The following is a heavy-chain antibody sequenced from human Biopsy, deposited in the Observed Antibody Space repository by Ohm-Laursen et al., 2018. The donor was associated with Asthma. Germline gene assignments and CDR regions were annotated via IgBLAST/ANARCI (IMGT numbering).Heavy chain of an antibody. V-gene: IGHV3-74*01. CDR3: ARDLTMVQGGFADY. J-gene: IGHJ4*02. D-gene: IGHD3-10*01. Sequence: SLRLSCAASAFTFSTYWMHWVRQAPGKGLVWVSRINSDGSSTSYADSVKGRFTISRDNAKNTLYLQMNSLRAEDTAVYYCARDLTMVQGGFADYWGQGTLVTVSS. CDR2: INSDGSST. CDR1: AFTFSTYW.